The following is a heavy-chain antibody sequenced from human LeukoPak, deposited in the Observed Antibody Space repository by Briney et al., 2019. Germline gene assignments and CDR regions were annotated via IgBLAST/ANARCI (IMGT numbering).Heavy chain of an antibody. J-gene: IGHJ4*02. CDR2: INPNSGGT. CDR1: GYTFTGYY. D-gene: IGHD3-10*01. Sequence: ASVKVSCKASGYTFTGYYMHWVRQAPGQGLEWMGWINPNSGGTNYAQKFPGRVTMTRDTSISTAYMELSRLRSDDTAVYYCARVVRGVIPWYFDYWGQGTLVTVSS. V-gene: IGHV1-2*02. CDR3: ARVVRGVIPWYFDY.